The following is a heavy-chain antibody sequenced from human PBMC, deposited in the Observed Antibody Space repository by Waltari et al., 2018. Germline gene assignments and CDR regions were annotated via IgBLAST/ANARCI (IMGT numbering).Heavy chain of an antibody. CDR3: ANWREGSATYFDY. V-gene: IGHV3-23*04. J-gene: IGHJ4*02. CDR2: ISGIGDIT. Sequence: EVQLVESGGGLVKPGGSLRLSCTVSGFTFSNYAMTWARQAPGKGLEWGSSISGIGDITYYADSLRGRFTISRDNSKNTVYLQMNNLRAEDAAVYYCANWREGSATYFDYWGQGTLVTVSS. CDR1: GFTFSNYA.